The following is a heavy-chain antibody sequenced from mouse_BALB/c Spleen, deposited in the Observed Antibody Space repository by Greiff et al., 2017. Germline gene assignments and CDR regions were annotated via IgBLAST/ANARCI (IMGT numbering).Heavy chain of an antibody. V-gene: IGHV2-9*02. D-gene: IGHD1-1*01. CDR2: IWAGGST. J-gene: IGHJ3*01. CDR3: ASYYYGIPWFAY. CDR1: GFSLTSYG. Sequence: VHLVESGPGLVAPSQSLSITCTVSGFSLTSYGVHWVRQPPGKGLEWLGVIWAGGSTNYNSALMSRLSISKDNSKSQVFLKMNSLQTDDTAMYYCASYYYGIPWFAYWGQGTLVTVSA.